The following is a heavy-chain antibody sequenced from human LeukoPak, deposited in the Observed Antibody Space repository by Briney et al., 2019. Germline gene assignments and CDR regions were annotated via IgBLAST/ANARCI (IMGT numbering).Heavy chain of an antibody. J-gene: IGHJ4*02. Sequence: PSETLSLTCAVYGGSFSGYYWTWIRQPPGKGLEWIGEINHSGNTNYNPSLKSRVAISVDTSKNQFSLKLSSVIAADTAMYYCARSKDGGGFAAYWGQGTQVTVSS. D-gene: IGHD2-15*01. V-gene: IGHV4-34*01. CDR3: ARSKDGGGFAAY. CDR1: GGSFSGYY. CDR2: INHSGNT.